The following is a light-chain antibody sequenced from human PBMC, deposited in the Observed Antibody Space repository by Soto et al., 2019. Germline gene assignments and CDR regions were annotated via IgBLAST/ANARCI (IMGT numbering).Light chain of an antibody. CDR2: GAS. J-gene: IGKJ5*01. CDR3: QQYSNWPIT. V-gene: IGKV3-15*01. Sequence: ETVMTQSPATLSVSPGETATLSCRASQSVSISLAWYQQKPGQAPRLLIYGASTRATGIPARFSGSGSGRAFTLTISSLQSEDIALYHCQQYSNWPITFGQGTRLEIK. CDR1: QSVSIS.